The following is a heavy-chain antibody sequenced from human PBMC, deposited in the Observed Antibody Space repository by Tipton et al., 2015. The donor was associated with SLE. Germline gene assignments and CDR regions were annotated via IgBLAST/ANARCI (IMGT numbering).Heavy chain of an antibody. Sequence: TLSLTCTVSGGSISSSSYYWGWIRQPPGKGLEWIGSIYYSGSTYYNPSLKSRVTISVDTSKNQFSLKLSSVTAADTAVYYCARASRGSSWYYFDYWGQGTLVTVSS. CDR3: ARASRGSSWYYFDY. D-gene: IGHD6-13*01. CDR1: GGSISSSSYY. J-gene: IGHJ4*02. V-gene: IGHV4-39*07. CDR2: IYYSGST.